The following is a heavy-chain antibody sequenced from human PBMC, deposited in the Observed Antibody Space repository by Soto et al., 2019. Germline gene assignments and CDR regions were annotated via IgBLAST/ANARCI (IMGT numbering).Heavy chain of an antibody. J-gene: IGHJ3*02. D-gene: IGHD3-22*01. CDR3: ARDIHLLAYYYDPSGSYGNAFDI. CDR1: GYTFTGYY. V-gene: IGHV1-2*04. Sequence: QVQLVQSGAEVRKPGASVKVSCKASGYTFTGYYMHWVRQAPGQGLEWMGWINPNTGGTNYAQKFQGWGTMTRDTSISTANMELSRLRSDDTAVYYCARDIHLLAYYYDPSGSYGNAFDIWGQGTMVTVSS. CDR2: INPNTGGT.